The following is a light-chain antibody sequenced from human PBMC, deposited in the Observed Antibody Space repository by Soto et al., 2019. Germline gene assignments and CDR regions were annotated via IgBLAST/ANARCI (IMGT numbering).Light chain of an antibody. V-gene: IGLV2-14*01. CDR3: CSKTSSSTYV. CDR2: DVS. J-gene: IGLJ1*01. CDR1: SSDVGGYNY. Sequence: QSVLTQPASVSGSPGQSITISCTGTSSDVGGYNYVSWYQQHSGKAPKLMIYDVSNRPSGVSNRFSGSKSGNTASLTIAGLQAEDEADYYCCSKTSSSTYVFGTGTKVTVL.